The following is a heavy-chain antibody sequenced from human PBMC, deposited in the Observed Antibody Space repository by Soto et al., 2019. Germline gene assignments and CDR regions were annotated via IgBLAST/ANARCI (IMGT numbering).Heavy chain of an antibody. CDR3: ARVAYYHSGSWGFDY. Sequence: EVQLVESGGGLVQPGGSLRLSCAASGFTFSNYNMNWVRQAPGKGLEWISFIITSSTTMYYADSVKGRFTISRDNAKNSLYLQMNSLRAEDTAVYYCARVAYYHSGSWGFDYWGQGILVTVSS. CDR1: GFTFSNYN. J-gene: IGHJ4*02. V-gene: IGHV3-48*01. D-gene: IGHD3-10*01. CDR2: IITSSTTM.